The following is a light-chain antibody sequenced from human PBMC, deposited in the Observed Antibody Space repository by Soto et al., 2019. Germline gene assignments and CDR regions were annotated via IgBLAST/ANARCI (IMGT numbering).Light chain of an antibody. CDR1: TSDIGAYHY. CDR3: SSYTTINTVVL. CDR2: DVT. J-gene: IGLJ3*02. V-gene: IGLV2-14*03. Sequence: QSALTQPASVYGSPGQSITFSCTGTTSDIGAYHYVSWYQHHPGKAPKLLIYDVTARPSGVSDRFSGSKSGTTASLTISGLQAEDEADYFCSSYTTINTVVLFVGGTKLTVL.